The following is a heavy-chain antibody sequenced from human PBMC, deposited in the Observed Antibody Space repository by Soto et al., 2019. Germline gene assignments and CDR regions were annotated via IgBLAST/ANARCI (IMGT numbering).Heavy chain of an antibody. CDR2: ISAYNGNT. CDR1: GYTFQTYG. J-gene: IGHJ5*02. Sequence: GASVPVSCQASGYTFQTYGLSWVRQAPGQGLEWLGWISAYNGNTNYAQKFQGRVTMTTDTPTSTAYMELRSLRSDDTAVYYCARDREAARPGWFDPWGQGTLVTVSS. D-gene: IGHD6-6*01. CDR3: ARDREAARPGWFDP. V-gene: IGHV1-18*04.